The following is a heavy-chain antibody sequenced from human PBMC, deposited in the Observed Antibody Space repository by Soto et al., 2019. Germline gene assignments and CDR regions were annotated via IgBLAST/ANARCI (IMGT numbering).Heavy chain of an antibody. CDR3: ARDYGKSGYDYFDP. Sequence: SVKVSCKASGGTFSSYAISWVRQAPGQGLEWMGGIIPIFGTANYAQKFQGRVTITADKSTSTAYMELSSLRPDDTAVYYCARDYGKSGYDYFDPWGQGTLVTVSS. D-gene: IGHD3-22*01. J-gene: IGHJ5*02. CDR1: GGTFSSYA. CDR2: IIPIFGTA. V-gene: IGHV1-69*06.